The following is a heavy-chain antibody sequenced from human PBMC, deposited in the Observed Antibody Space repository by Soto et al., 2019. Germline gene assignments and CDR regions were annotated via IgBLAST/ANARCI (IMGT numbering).Heavy chain of an antibody. V-gene: IGHV4-39*01. CDR2: IYYSGTT. CDR3: VRHWSSSGNNWFDP. D-gene: IGHD1-1*01. J-gene: IGHJ5*02. CDR1: GGSIRSTTYY. Sequence: SETLSLTCTVSGGSIRSTTYYWAWIRQSPGKGLEWTASIYYSGTTYYHPSLKSRVTMSVDTPKNQVSLKLSSVTAADTAVYYCVRHWSSSGNNWFDPWGQGTQVTVSS.